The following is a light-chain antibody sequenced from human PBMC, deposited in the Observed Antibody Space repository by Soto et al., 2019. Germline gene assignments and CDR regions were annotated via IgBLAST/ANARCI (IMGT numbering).Light chain of an antibody. CDR3: QRYNTYSPT. J-gene: IGKJ1*01. CDR1: QSISTS. CDR2: KTS. V-gene: IGKV1-5*03. Sequence: DTQMTQSPSTLSASVGDRVTITCRASQSISTSMAWYQQRPGTAPKLLIYKTSTLESGVPSRFSGSGSGTEFTLTNSSLQPDDFATYYCQRYNTYSPTFGQGTKVEVK.